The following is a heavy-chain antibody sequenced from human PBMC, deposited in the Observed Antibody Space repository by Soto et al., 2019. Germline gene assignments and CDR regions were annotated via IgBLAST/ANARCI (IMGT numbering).Heavy chain of an antibody. CDR2: ISYSGST. CDR3: ARMTSVNSYYFDY. CDR1: GVSISSHDSF. D-gene: IGHD4-17*01. Sequence: QVQLQESGPGLVKPSQTLSLTCTVSGVSISSHDSFWSWIRQSPGEDLEWIGFISYSGSTSYDPSLKGRVTISLDASTNQFSLEVTSVTAADTAIYYCARMTSVNSYYFDYWGQGTLVTVSS. V-gene: IGHV4-30-4*01. J-gene: IGHJ4*02.